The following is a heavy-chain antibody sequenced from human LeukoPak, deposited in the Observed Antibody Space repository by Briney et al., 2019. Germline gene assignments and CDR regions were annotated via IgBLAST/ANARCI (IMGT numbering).Heavy chain of an antibody. CDR2: IKQDGSEK. D-gene: IGHD1-26*01. CDR1: GFTFSSYA. Sequence: AGGSLRLSCAASGFTFSSYAMSWVRQAPGKGLEWVDNIKQDGSEKHYVDSVKGRFTISRDNDKNSLYLQMNSLRAEDTAVYHCAHSGSYHDYWGQGTLVTVSS. V-gene: IGHV3-7*01. CDR3: AHSGSYHDY. J-gene: IGHJ4*02.